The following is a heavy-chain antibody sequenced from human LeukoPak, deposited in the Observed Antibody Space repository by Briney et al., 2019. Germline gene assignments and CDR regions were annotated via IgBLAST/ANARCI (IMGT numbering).Heavy chain of an antibody. J-gene: IGHJ4*02. Sequence: PGGSLRLSCTASGFAFDGHGMSWLRQVPGKGLEWVSGINWSGGSTGYADPLRGRFTISRDNAKNSLYLQMDSLRAEDTALYYCARAPITSPFYFDYWGQGTLVTVSS. D-gene: IGHD2-2*01. CDR2: INWSGGST. CDR1: GFAFDGHG. V-gene: IGHV3-20*04. CDR3: ARAPITSPFYFDY.